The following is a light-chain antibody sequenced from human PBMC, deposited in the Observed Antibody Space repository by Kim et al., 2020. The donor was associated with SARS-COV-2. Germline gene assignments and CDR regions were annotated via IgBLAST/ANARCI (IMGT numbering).Light chain of an antibody. CDR1: SLRSYY. V-gene: IGLV3-19*01. J-gene: IGLJ2*01. Sequence: ALGQTVRITCQGDSLRSYYATWYQQKPRQAPVLVIYGRNNRPSGIPDRFSGSTSGNTASLTISGAQAEDEADFYCQSRDSGGNVVFGGGTKVTVL. CDR2: GRN. CDR3: QSRDSGGNVV.